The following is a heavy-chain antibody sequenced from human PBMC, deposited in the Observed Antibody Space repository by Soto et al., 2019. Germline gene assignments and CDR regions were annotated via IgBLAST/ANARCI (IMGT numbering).Heavy chain of an antibody. D-gene: IGHD3-22*01. Sequence: GGSLRLSCAASGFTFGGYGVHWVRQAPGKGLEWVALIWFDGSNKYYADSVKGRFTISRDNSKNTLYLQMNSLRAEDTAVYYCAREEYDSSGPNLDYWGQGTLVTVS. J-gene: IGHJ4*02. CDR2: IWFDGSNK. V-gene: IGHV3-33*01. CDR1: GFTFGGYG. CDR3: AREEYDSSGPNLDY.